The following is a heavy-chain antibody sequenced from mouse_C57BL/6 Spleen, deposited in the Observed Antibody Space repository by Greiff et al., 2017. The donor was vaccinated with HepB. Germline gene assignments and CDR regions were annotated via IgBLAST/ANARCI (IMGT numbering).Heavy chain of an antibody. CDR3: VRAIYYYGSSYGGYFDY. CDR1: GFTFNTYA. CDR2: IRSKSSNYAT. Sequence: EVQLVESGGGLVQPKGSLKLSCAASGFTFNTYAMHWVRQAPGKGLEWVARIRSKSSNYATYYADSVKDRFTISRDDSQSMLYLQMNNLKTEDTAMYYCVRAIYYYGSSYGGYFDYWGQGTTLTVSS. J-gene: IGHJ2*01. D-gene: IGHD1-1*01. V-gene: IGHV10-3*01.